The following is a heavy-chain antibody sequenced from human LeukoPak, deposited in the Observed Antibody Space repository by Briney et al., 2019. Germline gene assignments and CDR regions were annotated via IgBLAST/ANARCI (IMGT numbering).Heavy chain of an antibody. CDR3: ARDLYRIVVVPHYFDY. V-gene: IGHV3-74*01. CDR2: INSDGSST. CDR1: GFTFSSYW. Sequence: HTGGSLRLSCAASGFTFSSYWMHWVRQAPGKGLVWVSRINSDGSSTSYADSVRGRFSISRDNAKNSLYLQMNSLRAEDTAVYYCARDLYRIVVVPHYFDYWGQGTLVTVSS. D-gene: IGHD3-22*01. J-gene: IGHJ4*02.